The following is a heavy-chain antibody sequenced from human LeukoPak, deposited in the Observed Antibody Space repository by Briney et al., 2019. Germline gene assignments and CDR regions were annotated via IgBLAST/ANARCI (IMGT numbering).Heavy chain of an antibody. D-gene: IGHD2-2*01. CDR3: ARDPEDIVVVPAASLKTYYYYYYGMVV. V-gene: IGHV4-59*01. J-gene: IGHJ6*02. CDR1: GGSSSSYY. Sequence: SEPLSLTCTVSGGSSSSYYWSWIRAPPGKELEWIGDIYYGGSTNYNPSLKSRVTISVDTSKNQFSLKLSSVTAADTAVYYCARDPEDIVVVPAASLKTYYYYYYGMVVWGQGSTGTVSS. CDR2: IYYGGST.